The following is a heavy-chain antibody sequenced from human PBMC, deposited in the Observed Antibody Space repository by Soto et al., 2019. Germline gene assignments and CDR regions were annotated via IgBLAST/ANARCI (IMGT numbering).Heavy chain of an antibody. CDR2: VTSDGSST. CDR3: VRAGEGFDF. D-gene: IGHD3-10*01. V-gene: IGHV3-74*01. J-gene: IGHJ4*02. Sequence: GGSLRLSCAAPGFTFSSYAMSWVRQAPGKGLVWVSHVTSDGSSTTYADSVKGRFTISRDNAKNMLYLQIYSLRVEDTAVYYCVRAGEGFDFWGQGTPVTVSS. CDR1: GFTFSSYA.